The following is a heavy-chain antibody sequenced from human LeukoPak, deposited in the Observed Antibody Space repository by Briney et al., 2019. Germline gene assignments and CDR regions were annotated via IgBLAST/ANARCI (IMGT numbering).Heavy chain of an antibody. CDR2: IYYSGST. V-gene: IGHV4-59*08. Sequence: PETLSLTCTVSGGSISSYYWSWIRQPPGKGLEWIGYIYYSGSTNYNPSLKSRVTISVDTSKNQFSLKLSSVTAADTAVYYCARTPPVYDFWSGYSDYYGMDVWGQGTTVTVSS. CDR1: GGSISSYY. J-gene: IGHJ6*02. CDR3: ARTPPVYDFWSGYSDYYGMDV. D-gene: IGHD3-3*01.